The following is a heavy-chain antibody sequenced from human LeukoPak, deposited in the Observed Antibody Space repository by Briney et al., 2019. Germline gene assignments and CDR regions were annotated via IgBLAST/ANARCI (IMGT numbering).Heavy chain of an antibody. J-gene: IGHJ4*02. CDR3: ARDRGGGSTSWK. D-gene: IGHD2-2*01. Sequence: PGGSLRLSCAASGFTFSSYSMNWVRQAPGKGLEWVSSISSSSSYIYYADSVEGRFTISRDNAKNSLYLQMNSLRAEDTAVYYCARDRGGGSTSWKWGQGTLVTVSS. V-gene: IGHV3-21*01. CDR1: GFTFSSYS. CDR2: ISSSSSYI.